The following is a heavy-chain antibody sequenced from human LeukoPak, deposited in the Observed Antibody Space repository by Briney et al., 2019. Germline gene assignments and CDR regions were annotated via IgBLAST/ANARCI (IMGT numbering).Heavy chain of an antibody. CDR1: GGTFSSYT. Sequence: ASVKVSCKASGGTFSSYTISWARQAPGQGLEWMGRIIPILGIANYAQKFQGRVTITTGKSTRTAYMELSSLRSEDTAVYYCARAAGIATAQTPYGMDVWGQGTTVTVSS. D-gene: IGHD1-26*01. V-gene: IGHV1-69*02. J-gene: IGHJ6*02. CDR3: ARAAGIATAQTPYGMDV. CDR2: IIPILGIA.